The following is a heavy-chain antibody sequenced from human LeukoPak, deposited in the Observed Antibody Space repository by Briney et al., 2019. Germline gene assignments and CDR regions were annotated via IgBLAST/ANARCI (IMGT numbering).Heavy chain of an antibody. Sequence: SETLSLTCAVSGGSISSGGYSWSWIRQPPGKGLEWIGYIYHSGSTYYNPSLKSRVTISVDRSKNQFSLRLSSVTAADTAVYYCAREFGTGDYGHNWFDPWGQGTLVTVSS. CDR1: GGSISSGGYS. D-gene: IGHD4-17*01. J-gene: IGHJ5*02. CDR2: IYHSGST. V-gene: IGHV4-30-2*01. CDR3: AREFGTGDYGHNWFDP.